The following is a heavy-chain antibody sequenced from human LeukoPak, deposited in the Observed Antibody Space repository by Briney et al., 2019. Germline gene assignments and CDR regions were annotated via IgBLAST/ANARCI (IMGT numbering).Heavy chain of an antibody. CDR3: ARDMVRGGGDY. D-gene: IGHD3-10*01. J-gene: IGHJ4*02. V-gene: IGHV3-21*01. CDR1: GFTFSSHS. Sequence: GGSLRLSCAASGFTFSSHSMNWVRQAPGKGLEWVSSTSSCSSYIYYADSVKGRFTISRDNDKNSLYLQMNSLRAEDTAVYYCARDMVRGGGDYWGEGTLATVSS. CDR2: TSSCSSYI.